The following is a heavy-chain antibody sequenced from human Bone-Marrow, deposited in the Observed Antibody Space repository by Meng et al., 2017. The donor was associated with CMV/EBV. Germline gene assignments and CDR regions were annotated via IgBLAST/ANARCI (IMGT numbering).Heavy chain of an antibody. CDR3: AVSAPWRYSYV. J-gene: IGHJ4*02. CDR1: GFSLCTGGVG. V-gene: IGHV2-5*02. Sequence: QIHLVESGAGLMKPRHALTLTCTFSGFSLCTGGVGLGWYRQPPGNAPECTALIYCDDDKRYSPSLKSRLTITKETSKNQGVCTMTNMAPVVTATYFVAVSAPWRYSYVWGQGTLVTVSS. D-gene: IGHD5-18*01. CDR2: IYCDDDK.